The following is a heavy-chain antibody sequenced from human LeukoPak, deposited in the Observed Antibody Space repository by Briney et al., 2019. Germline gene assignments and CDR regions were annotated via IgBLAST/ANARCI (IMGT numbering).Heavy chain of an antibody. Sequence: PSETLSLTCTVSGGSISSYYWSWIRQPPGKGLEWIGYIYYSGSTNYNPSLKSRVTISVDTSKNQFSLKLSSVTAADTAVCYCARVLEDSGSYWRYYYYYMDVWGKGTTVTVSS. CDR1: GGSISSYY. V-gene: IGHV4-59*01. CDR3: ARVLEDSGSYWRYYYYYMDV. D-gene: IGHD1-26*01. CDR2: IYYSGST. J-gene: IGHJ6*03.